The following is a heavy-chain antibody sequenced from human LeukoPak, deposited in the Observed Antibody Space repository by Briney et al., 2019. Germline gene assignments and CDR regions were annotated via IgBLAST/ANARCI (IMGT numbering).Heavy chain of an antibody. J-gene: IGHJ4*02. Sequence: PGGSLRLSCAASGFTFSSYSMNWVRQAPGKGLEWVSSISSSSSYIYYADSVTGRFTISRDNAKNSLYVQMSSLRAEDTAVYYCARGGYSSGWYTYDFDYWGQGTLVTVSS. CDR2: ISSSSSYI. D-gene: IGHD6-19*01. CDR1: GFTFSSYS. CDR3: ARGGYSSGWYTYDFDY. V-gene: IGHV3-21*01.